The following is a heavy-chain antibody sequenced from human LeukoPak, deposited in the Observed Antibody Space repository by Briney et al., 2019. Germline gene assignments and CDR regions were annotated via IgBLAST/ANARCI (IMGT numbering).Heavy chain of an antibody. CDR1: GGTFSSYA. V-gene: IGHV1-69*04. D-gene: IGHD5-24*01. Sequence: ASVKVSCEASGGTFSSYAISWVRQAPGQGLEWMGRIIPILGIANYAQKFQGRVTITADKSTSTAYMELSSLRSEDTVVYYCARDRRDGYNYLGFDYWGQGTLVTVSS. J-gene: IGHJ4*02. CDR2: IIPILGIA. CDR3: ARDRRDGYNYLGFDY.